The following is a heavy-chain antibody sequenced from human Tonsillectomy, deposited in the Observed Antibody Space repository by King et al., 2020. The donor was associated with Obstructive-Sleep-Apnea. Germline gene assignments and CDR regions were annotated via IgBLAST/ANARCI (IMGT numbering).Heavy chain of an antibody. CDR2: ISYDGSNK. CDR3: AREREYYFDY. V-gene: IGHV3-30*04. J-gene: IGHJ4*02. CDR1: GFTFSSYA. Sequence: VQLVESGGGVVQPGRSPRLSCAASGFTFSSYAMHWVRQAPGKGLEWVAVISYDGSNKYYADSVKGRFTISRDNSKNTLYLQMNSLRAEDTAVYYCAREREYYFDYWGQGTLVTVSS.